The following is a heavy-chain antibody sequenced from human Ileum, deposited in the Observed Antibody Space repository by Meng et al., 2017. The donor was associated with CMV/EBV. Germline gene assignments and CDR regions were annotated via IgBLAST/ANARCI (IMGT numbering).Heavy chain of an antibody. D-gene: IGHD6-19*01. CDR1: GYSISSGYY. J-gene: IGHJ4*02. V-gene: IGHV4-38-2*02. CDR3: ARDEHWLLDF. Sequence: GSLRLSCAVSGYSISSGYYWGWIRQPPGKGLEWLGSIFHTGSHLYSPSLQSRVTMSVDTSKNQFSLRLSSVTAADTAIYYCARDEHWLLDFWGQGMLVTVSS. CDR2: IFHTGSH.